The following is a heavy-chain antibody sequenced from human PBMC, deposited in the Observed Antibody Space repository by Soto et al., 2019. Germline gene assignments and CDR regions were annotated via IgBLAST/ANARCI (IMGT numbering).Heavy chain of an antibody. CDR1: GGSFSGYY. CDR3: ARGPGATTGGY. D-gene: IGHD1-26*01. CDR2: INHSGST. V-gene: IGHV4-34*01. Sequence: QVQLQQWGAGLLKPSETLSLTCAVYGGSFSGYYWSWIRQPPGKGLEWIGEINHSGSTNYNPSLKRRVTISVDTSKNQFSLKLSSVTAADTAVYYCARGPGATTGGYWGQGTLVTVSS. J-gene: IGHJ4*02.